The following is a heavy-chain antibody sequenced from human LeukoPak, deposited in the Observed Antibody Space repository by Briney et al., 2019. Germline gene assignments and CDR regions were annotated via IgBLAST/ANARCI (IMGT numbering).Heavy chain of an antibody. CDR3: ARDQAVGALGWDDAFDI. CDR2: IDPNGGGT. Sequence: GASVKVSCKAFGYPFTSYYIHWVRQAPGQGLEWMGKIDPNGGGTDYAQKFQGRATMTRDTSTSTVYMELSSLRSEDTAVYHCARDQAVGALGWDDAFDIWGQGTMVTVSS. V-gene: IGHV1-46*01. D-gene: IGHD1-26*01. J-gene: IGHJ3*02. CDR1: GYPFTSYY.